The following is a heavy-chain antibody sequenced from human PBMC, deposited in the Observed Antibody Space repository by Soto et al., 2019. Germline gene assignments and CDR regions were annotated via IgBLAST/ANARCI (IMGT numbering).Heavy chain of an antibody. Sequence: SETQSLTCTVSGNSLSSSNYHWGWIRQTPWKDLQWIARMFYTGNTYYNPSLQSRATISADTSKNQFSLNLTSVTAADTAVYYCARGPIPVVRRYFDSWGQGIPVTVSS. CDR3: ARGPIPVVRRYFDS. V-gene: IGHV4-39*07. CDR1: GNSLSSSNYH. D-gene: IGHD2-15*01. CDR2: MFYTGNT. J-gene: IGHJ4*02.